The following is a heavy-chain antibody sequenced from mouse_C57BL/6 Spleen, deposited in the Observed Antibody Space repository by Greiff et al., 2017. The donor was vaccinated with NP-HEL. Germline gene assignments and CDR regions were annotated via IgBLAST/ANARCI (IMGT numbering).Heavy chain of an antibody. CDR1: GYAFSSSW. V-gene: IGHV1-82*01. CDR3: ARGGYDSSYAMDY. Sequence: VQLQQSGPELVKPGASVKISCKASGYAFSSSWMNWVKQRPGKGLEWIGRIYPGDGDTNYNGKFKGKATLTADKSSSTAYMQLSSLTSEDSAVYFCARGGYDSSYAMDYWGQGTTVTVSS. J-gene: IGHJ4*01. D-gene: IGHD1-1*01. CDR2: IYPGDGDT.